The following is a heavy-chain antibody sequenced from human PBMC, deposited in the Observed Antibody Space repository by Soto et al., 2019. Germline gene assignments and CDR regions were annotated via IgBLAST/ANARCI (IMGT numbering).Heavy chain of an antibody. V-gene: IGHV4-34*01. Sequence: QVQLQQWGAGLLKPSETLSLTCAVYGGSFSGYYWSWIRQPPGKGLEWIGEINRSGGTNYKPSLKNRVTISVDTSKDQFSLKLSSMTAADTAVYYCARGHWNYGDYTGGFDPWGQGTLVTVSS. J-gene: IGHJ5*02. CDR1: GGSFSGYY. CDR2: INRSGGT. D-gene: IGHD4-17*01. CDR3: ARGHWNYGDYTGGFDP.